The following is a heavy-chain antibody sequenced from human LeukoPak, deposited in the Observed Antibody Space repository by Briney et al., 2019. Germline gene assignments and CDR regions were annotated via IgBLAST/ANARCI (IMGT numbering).Heavy chain of an antibody. CDR3: ARPPDGMDV. CDR1: GFTFSRFA. Sequence: PGGSLRLSCAASGFTFSRFAMSWVRQAPGKGLEWVANIKPDESEKYYMDSVKGRFTISRDNAKNSVYLQMNSLRAEDTAVYYCARPPDGMDVWGQGTTVTVSS. CDR2: IKPDESEK. J-gene: IGHJ6*02. V-gene: IGHV3-7*01.